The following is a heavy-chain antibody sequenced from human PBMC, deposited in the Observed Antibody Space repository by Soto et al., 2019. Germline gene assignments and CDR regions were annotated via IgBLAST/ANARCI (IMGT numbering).Heavy chain of an antibody. Sequence: QVQLQESGPGLVKPSETLSLTCTVSGGSISSYYWSWVRQPPGKGLEWIGYIYYSGSTNYNPSLKRRVNISVSPSKDPFPLKASSVAAADPAVYYCERGLAAAAWFGPWGQGTLVTVSS. J-gene: IGHJ5*02. CDR2: IYYSGST. CDR3: ERGLAAAAWFGP. V-gene: IGHV4-59*01. CDR1: GGSISSYY. D-gene: IGHD6-13*01.